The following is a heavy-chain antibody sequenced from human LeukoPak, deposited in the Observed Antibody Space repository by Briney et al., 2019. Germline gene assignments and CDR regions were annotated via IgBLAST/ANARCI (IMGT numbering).Heavy chain of an antibody. D-gene: IGHD3-22*01. CDR1: GYTFTSYG. Sequence: ASVKVSCKASGYTFTSYGITWVRQAPGQGLEWMGWISAYNGNTDYAQNLQGRVTMITDTSTSTAYMELRSLRSDDTAVYYCATDSSAYNAFDIWGQGTKVTVSS. V-gene: IGHV1-18*01. J-gene: IGHJ3*02. CDR3: ATDSSAYNAFDI. CDR2: ISAYNGNT.